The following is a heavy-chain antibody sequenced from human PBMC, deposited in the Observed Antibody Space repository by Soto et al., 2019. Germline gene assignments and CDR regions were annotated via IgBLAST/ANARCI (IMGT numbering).Heavy chain of an antibody. J-gene: IGHJ4*02. D-gene: IGHD1-26*01. CDR2: IYYSGST. CDR1: GGSISSSSYY. V-gene: IGHV4-39*01. CDR3: ARRGLVGATTFDY. Sequence: SETLSLTCTVSGGSISSSSYYWDWIRQPPGKGLEWIGSIYYSGSTYYNPSLKSRVTISVDTSKNQFSLKLTSVTAADTAVYYCARRGLVGATTFDYWGQGTLVTVSS.